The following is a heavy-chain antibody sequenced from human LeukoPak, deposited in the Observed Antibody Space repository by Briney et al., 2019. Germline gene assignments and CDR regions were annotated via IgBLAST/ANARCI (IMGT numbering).Heavy chain of an antibody. CDR1: GFTVSSNY. CDR2: IYSGGST. V-gene: IGHV3-53*04. J-gene: IGHJ1*01. D-gene: IGHD6-13*01. CDR3: ASMYSSL. Sequence: GGSLRLSCAASGFTVSSNYMSWVRQAPGKGVEWVSVIYSGGSTYYAHSVKAPFTISRHNSKNTLYLQMNSLRAEDTAVYYCASMYSSLWGQGTLVTVSS.